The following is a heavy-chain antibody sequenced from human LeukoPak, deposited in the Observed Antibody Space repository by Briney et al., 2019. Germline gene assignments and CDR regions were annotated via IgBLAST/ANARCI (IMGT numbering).Heavy chain of an antibody. CDR3: AREDNFPYGSGSYYPSAWYFDL. Sequence: SETLSLTCTVSGGSISSSSYYWGWIRQPPGKGLEWIGSIYYSGSTYYNPSLKSRVTISVDTSKNQFSLKLSSVTAADTAVYYCAREDNFPYGSGSYYPSAWYFDLWGRGTLVTVSS. CDR2: IYYSGST. J-gene: IGHJ2*01. V-gene: IGHV4-39*07. CDR1: GGSISSSSYY. D-gene: IGHD3-10*01.